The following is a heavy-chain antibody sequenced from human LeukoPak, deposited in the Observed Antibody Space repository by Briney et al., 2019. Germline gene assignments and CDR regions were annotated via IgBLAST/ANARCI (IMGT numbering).Heavy chain of an antibody. CDR2: ISAYNGNT. V-gene: IGHV1-18*01. J-gene: IGHJ6*02. D-gene: IGHD6-19*01. CDR1: GYTFTSYG. CDR3: ARSCIAVAGSHYYYGMDV. Sequence: ASVKVSCTASGYTFTSYGISWVRQAPGQGLEWMGWISAYNGNTNYAQKLQGRVTMTTDTSTSTAYMELRSLRSDDTAVYYCARSCIAVAGSHYYYGMDVWGQGTTVTVSS.